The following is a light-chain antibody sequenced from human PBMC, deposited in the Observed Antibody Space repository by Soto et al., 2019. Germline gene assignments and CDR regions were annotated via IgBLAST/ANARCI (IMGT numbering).Light chain of an antibody. V-gene: IGKV3-15*01. CDR2: DAS. CDR1: QSVSSN. J-gene: IGKJ1*01. Sequence: EIVMTHSPGTLSVSPWERAALSSRASQSVSSNLAWYQQKPGQAPRLLIYDASTRATGIPARFSGSGSGTEFTLTISSLQSEDFAAYYCQQYNSSPQTFGQGTKVDIK. CDR3: QQYNSSPQT.